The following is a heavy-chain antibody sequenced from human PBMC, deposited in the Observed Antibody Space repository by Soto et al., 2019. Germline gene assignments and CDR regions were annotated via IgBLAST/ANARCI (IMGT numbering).Heavy chain of an antibody. CDR1: GFTFSTYA. J-gene: IGHJ4*02. V-gene: IGHV3-23*01. D-gene: IGHD4-17*01. CDR2: ISGNGGTT. CDR3: VKALYGGADY. Sequence: EVQLLESGGGLVQPGGSPRVSCAASGFTFSTYALGWVRQAPGKGLEWVSAISGNGGTTYYSDSVKGRFSISGDNSKNTLYLQMNSLRAEDTAVYYCVKALYGGADYWGQGTLVTVSS.